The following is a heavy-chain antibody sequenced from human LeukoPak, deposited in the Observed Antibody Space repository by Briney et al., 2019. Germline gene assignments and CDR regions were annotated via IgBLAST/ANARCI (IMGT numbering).Heavy chain of an antibody. J-gene: IGHJ4*02. CDR3: ATSRPPTD. D-gene: IGHD2/OR15-2a*01. CDR2: INSDGSNT. Sequence: GGSLRLSCAASGFTFSNYWMHWVRQAPGKGLVWVSRINSDGSNTNYADSVKGRFTISRDNAKKTLYLQMNSLRVEDTAVYYCATSRPPTDWGQGTLVIVSS. V-gene: IGHV3-74*01. CDR1: GFTFSNYW.